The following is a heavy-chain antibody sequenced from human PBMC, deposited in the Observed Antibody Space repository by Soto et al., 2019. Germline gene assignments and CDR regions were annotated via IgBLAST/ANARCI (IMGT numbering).Heavy chain of an antibody. D-gene: IGHD3-10*01. CDR1: GFTFDNYA. CDR2: ISWNSGTK. V-gene: IGHV3-9*01. J-gene: IGHJ4*02. CDR3: VRDFSIGGEVRGYFDC. Sequence: PGGSLRLSCAVSGFTFDNYAMHWVRQAPGKGLEWVSGISWNSGTKGYADSVKGRFTISRDNARNSLYLQMDSLRADDTAVYYCVRDFSIGGEVRGYFDCWGQGTLVTVSS.